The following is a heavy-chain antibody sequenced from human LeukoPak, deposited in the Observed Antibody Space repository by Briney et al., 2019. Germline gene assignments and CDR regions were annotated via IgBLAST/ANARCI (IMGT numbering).Heavy chain of an antibody. D-gene: IGHD1-26*01. Sequence: HSGGSLRLSCAASGFILSSYWMSWVRQAPGKGLEWVSGISGSGDNTYYADSVKGRFTLSRDNAKNSLYLEMNSLRAEDTAVYYCTRDMGPELGRHTFDIWGQGTMVTVSS. CDR3: TRDMGPELGRHTFDI. CDR2: ISGSGDNT. J-gene: IGHJ3*02. V-gene: IGHV3-23*01. CDR1: GFILSSYW.